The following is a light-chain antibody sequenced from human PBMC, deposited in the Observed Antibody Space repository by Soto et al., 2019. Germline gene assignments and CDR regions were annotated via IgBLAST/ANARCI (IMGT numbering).Light chain of an antibody. CDR2: EVS. V-gene: IGLV2-14*01. CDR1: SSDVGGYKY. CDR3: SSYTSSNTYV. Sequence: QSAVTQPASVSGSTGQAITMSYTGTSSDVGGYKYVSWYQQHPGKVPKLMIYEVSNRPSGVSNRFSGSKSGNTASLTISGLQAEDEADYYCSSYTSSNTYVFGTGTKVT. J-gene: IGLJ1*01.